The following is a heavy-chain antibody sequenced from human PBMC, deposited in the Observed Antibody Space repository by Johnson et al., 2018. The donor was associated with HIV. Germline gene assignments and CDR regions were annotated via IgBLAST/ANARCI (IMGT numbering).Heavy chain of an antibody. D-gene: IGHD1-1*01. CDR1: GLSFSNFG. Sequence: VQLVESGGGVVQPGKSLTLSCVGSGLSFSNFGIHWVRQAPGKGLEWVGRIKRKIEAEATDYAAPVKGSFTITRDDSKNTLYLQMSSLRAEDTAVYYCARGGIIHDAFDIWGQGTMVTVSS. CDR2: IKRKIEAEAT. CDR3: ARGGIIHDAFDI. J-gene: IGHJ3*02. V-gene: IGHV3-15*01.